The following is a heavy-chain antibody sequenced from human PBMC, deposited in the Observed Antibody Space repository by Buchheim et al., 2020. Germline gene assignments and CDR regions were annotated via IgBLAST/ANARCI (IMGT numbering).Heavy chain of an antibody. CDR3: AKDLWQWLVPDAFDI. J-gene: IGHJ3*02. Sequence: QVQLVESGGGVVQPGRSLRLSCAASGFTFSSYGMHWVRQAPGKGLEWVAVISYDGSNKYYADSVKGRFTISRDNSKNTLYLQMNSLRAEDTAVYYCAKDLWQWLVPDAFDIWGQGT. CDR1: GFTFSSYG. V-gene: IGHV3-30*18. D-gene: IGHD6-19*01. CDR2: ISYDGSNK.